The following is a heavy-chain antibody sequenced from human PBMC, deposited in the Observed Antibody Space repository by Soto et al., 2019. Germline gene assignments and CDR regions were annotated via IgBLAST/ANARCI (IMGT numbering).Heavy chain of an antibody. CDR3: AMGLVNWFDP. J-gene: IGHJ5*02. Sequence: PGESLKISCKGSGYSFTSYWISWVRQMPGKGLEWMGRIDPSDSYTNYSPSFQGHVTISADKSISTAYLQWSSLKASDTAMYYCAMGLVNWFDPWGQGTLVTVSS. CDR1: GYSFTSYW. V-gene: IGHV5-10-1*01. D-gene: IGHD1-26*01. CDR2: IDPSDSYT.